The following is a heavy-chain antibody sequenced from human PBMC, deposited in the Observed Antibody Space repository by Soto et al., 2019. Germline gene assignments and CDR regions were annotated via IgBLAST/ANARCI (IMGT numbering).Heavy chain of an antibody. CDR1: GYTFTSYG. Sequence: ASVKVSCKASGYTFTSYGISWVRQAPGQGLEWMGWISAYNGNTNYAQKIQGRVTMTTDTSTSTAYMELRSLRSDDTAVYYFARPNCGGDCYHNYYYYGMDVWGQGTTVTV. CDR3: ARPNCGGDCYHNYYYYGMDV. D-gene: IGHD2-21*02. CDR2: ISAYNGNT. J-gene: IGHJ6*02. V-gene: IGHV1-18*01.